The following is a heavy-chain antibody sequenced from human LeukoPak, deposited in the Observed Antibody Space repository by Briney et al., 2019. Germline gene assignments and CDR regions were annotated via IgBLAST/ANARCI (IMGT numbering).Heavy chain of an antibody. CDR2: ISQSART. CDR1: GGSISNNW. V-gene: IGHV4-4*02. J-gene: IGHJ4*02. Sequence: SETLSLTCAVTGGSISNNWWTWVRQPPGKGLGWIGEISQSARTNYNPSLKSRVTMSIDKSRNQFSLRMSSVTAADTAVYYCAALLGGSYLGWGQGTLVTVSS. D-gene: IGHD1-26*01. CDR3: AALLGGSYLG.